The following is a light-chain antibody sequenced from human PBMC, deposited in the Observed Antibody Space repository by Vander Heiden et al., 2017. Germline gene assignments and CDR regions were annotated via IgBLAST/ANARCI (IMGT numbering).Light chain of an antibody. Sequence: DIQMTQSPSSLSASVGDRVTITCRASQSISSYLNWYQQKPGKAPKLLIYAASSLQSGVPSRFSGSGFGTDFTLTISRLQPEDFATYYCQQSYSTFTFGHGTKVDIK. J-gene: IGKJ3*01. CDR1: QSISSY. CDR2: AAS. V-gene: IGKV1-39*01. CDR3: QQSYSTFT.